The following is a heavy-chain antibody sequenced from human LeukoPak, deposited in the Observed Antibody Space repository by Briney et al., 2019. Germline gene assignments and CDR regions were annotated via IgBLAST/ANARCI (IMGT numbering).Heavy chain of an antibody. CDR3: ARHSYGSGSYYFDY. Sequence: SETLSLTCTVSGGSISSRGYYGGWIRQPPGKGLEWIGSIYYSGSTYYNPFLESRVAISVDTSKNQFSLKLTSVTAADAAVYYCARHSYGSGSYYFDYWGQGTLVTVSS. J-gene: IGHJ4*02. CDR2: IYYSGST. CDR1: GGSISSRGYY. V-gene: IGHV4-39*01. D-gene: IGHD3-10*01.